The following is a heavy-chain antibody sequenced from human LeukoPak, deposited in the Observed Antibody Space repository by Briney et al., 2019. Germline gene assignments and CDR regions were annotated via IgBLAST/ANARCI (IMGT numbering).Heavy chain of an antibody. J-gene: IGHJ6*02. D-gene: IGHD1-26*01. CDR1: GDSVSSNSAA. CDR3: ARDPQYSGSYSYYYYYGMDV. V-gene: IGHV6-1*01. CDR2: TYYRSKWYN. Sequence: SQTLSLTCAISGDSVSSNSAAWNWIRQSPSRGLEWLGRTYYRSKWYNDYAVSVKSRITINPDTSKNQFSLQLNSVTPEDTAVYYCARDPQYSGSYSYYYYYGMDVWGQGTTVTVSS.